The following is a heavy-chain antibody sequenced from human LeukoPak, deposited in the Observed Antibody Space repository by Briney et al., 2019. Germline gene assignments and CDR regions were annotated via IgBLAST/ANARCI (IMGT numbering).Heavy chain of an antibody. Sequence: SETLSLTCTVSGVSISSYYWSWIRQPAGKGLEWIGRIYTSGSTNYNPSLKSRVTMSVDTSKNQLSLKVSSVTAADTAVYYCASAPIVVEPAAVDYYYYMDVWGKGTTVTVSS. J-gene: IGHJ6*03. CDR3: ASAPIVVEPAAVDYYYYMDV. CDR1: GVSISSYY. CDR2: IYTSGST. D-gene: IGHD2-2*01. V-gene: IGHV4-4*07.